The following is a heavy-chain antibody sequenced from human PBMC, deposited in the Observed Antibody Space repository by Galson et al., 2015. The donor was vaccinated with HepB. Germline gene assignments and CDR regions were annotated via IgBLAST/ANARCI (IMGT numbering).Heavy chain of an antibody. CDR1: GFTFSSYA. CDR2: ISYDGSNK. CDR3: ARDWDWNFDY. V-gene: IGHV3-30-3*01. J-gene: IGHJ4*02. D-gene: IGHD3/OR15-3a*01. Sequence: SLRLSCAASGFTFSSYAMHWVRQAPGKGLEWVAVISYDGSNKYYADSVKGRFTISRDNSKNTLYLQMNSLRAEDTAVYYCARDWDWNFDYWGQGTLVTVSS.